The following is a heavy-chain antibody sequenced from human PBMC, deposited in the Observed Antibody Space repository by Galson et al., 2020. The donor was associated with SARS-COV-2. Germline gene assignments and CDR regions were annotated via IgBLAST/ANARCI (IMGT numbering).Heavy chain of an antibody. Sequence: HGESLKISCKGSGYSFTSYWISWVRQMPGKGLEWMGRIDPSDSYSNYSPSFQGHVTISADKSISTAYLQWGSLKASDTAMYYCARHSTRGAVAGTFYYYYMDVWGKGTTVTVSS. D-gene: IGHD6-19*01. V-gene: IGHV5-10-1*01. CDR3: ARHSTRGAVAGTFYYYYMDV. J-gene: IGHJ6*03. CDR2: IDPSDSYS. CDR1: GYSFTSYW.